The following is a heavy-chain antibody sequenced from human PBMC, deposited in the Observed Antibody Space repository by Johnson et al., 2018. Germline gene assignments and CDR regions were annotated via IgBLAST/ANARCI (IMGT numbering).Heavy chain of an antibody. CDR3: ARGHSSGLSSAEYFQH. Sequence: QVQLVQSGGGVVQPGRSLRLSCAASGFTFSSYGMHWVRQAPGKGLEWVAVISYDGSNKYYADSVKGRFTISRDNSKNTLDLQMNSLRAEDTAVYHCARGHSSGLSSAEYFQHWGQGTLVTVSS. CDR1: GFTFSSYG. D-gene: IGHD6-19*01. CDR2: ISYDGSNK. J-gene: IGHJ1*01. V-gene: IGHV3-33*05.